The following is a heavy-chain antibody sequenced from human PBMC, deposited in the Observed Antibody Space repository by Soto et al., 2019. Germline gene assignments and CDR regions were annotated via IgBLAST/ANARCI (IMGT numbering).Heavy chain of an antibody. CDR3: ARAIVVTIGGMGV. J-gene: IGHJ6*02. CDR2: IYYSGST. D-gene: IGHD5-12*01. V-gene: IGHV4-30-4*01. Sequence: PSETLSLTCTVSGGSISSADYYWRWVRQPPGKGLEWIGYIYYSGSTFFNPSLKSRVTISKDTSRNQFSLRLNSVTAADTAVYYCARAIVVTIGGMGVWGQGTTVTVYS. CDR1: GGSISSADYY.